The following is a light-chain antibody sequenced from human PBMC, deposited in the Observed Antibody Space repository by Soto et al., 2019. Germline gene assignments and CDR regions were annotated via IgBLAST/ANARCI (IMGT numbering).Light chain of an antibody. V-gene: IGKV1-5*03. J-gene: IGKJ1*01. CDR1: QSISSW. Sequence: DIQMTQSPSTLSASVGDRVTITCRASQSISSWLAWYQQKTGKAPKLLIYKASSLESGVPSRFSGSGSGTEFTLTISSLQPDDFATYYCQQYNSYSTFGQGTKVDLK. CDR2: KAS. CDR3: QQYNSYST.